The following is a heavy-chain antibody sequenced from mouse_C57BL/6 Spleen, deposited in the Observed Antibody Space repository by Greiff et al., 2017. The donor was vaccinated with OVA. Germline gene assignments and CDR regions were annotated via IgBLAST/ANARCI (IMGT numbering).Heavy chain of an antibody. V-gene: IGHV1-50*01. CDR1: GYTFTSYW. CDR3: ARYYDYDGY. D-gene: IGHD2-4*01. CDR2: IDPSDSYT. Sequence: VQLQESGAELVKPGASVKLSCKASGYTFTSYWMQWVKQRPGQGLEWIGEIDPSDSYTNYNQKFKGKATLTVDTSSSTAYMQLSSLTSEDSAVYYCARYYDYDGYWGQGTTLTVSS. J-gene: IGHJ2*01.